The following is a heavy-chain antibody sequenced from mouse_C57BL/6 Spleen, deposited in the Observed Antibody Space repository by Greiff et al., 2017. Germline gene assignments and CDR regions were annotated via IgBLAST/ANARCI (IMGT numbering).Heavy chain of an antibody. D-gene: IGHD2-3*01. V-gene: IGHV14-1*01. CDR3: TREDDGYYVRFAY. CDR1: GFNIKDYY. Sequence: EVQLQQSGAELVRPGASVKLSCTASGFNIKDYYMHWVKQRPEQGLEWIGRIDPEDGDTEYAPKFQGKATMTADTSANTAYLQLSSLTSKDTAVYYCTREDDGYYVRFAYWGQGTLVTVSA. J-gene: IGHJ3*01. CDR2: IDPEDGDT.